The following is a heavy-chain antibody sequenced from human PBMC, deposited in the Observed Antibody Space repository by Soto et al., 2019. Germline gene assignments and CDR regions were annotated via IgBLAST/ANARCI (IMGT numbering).Heavy chain of an antibody. V-gene: IGHV4-30-4*01. Sequence: PSETLSLTCTVSGGSISSGDYYWSWIRQPPGKGLEWIGYIYYSGSTYYNPSLKSRVTISVDTSKNQFSLKLGSVTAADTAVYYCARAKLHYYDSSGYPLFDYWGQGTLVTVSS. CDR1: GGSISSGDYY. J-gene: IGHJ4*02. D-gene: IGHD3-22*01. CDR3: ARAKLHYYDSSGYPLFDY. CDR2: IYYSGST.